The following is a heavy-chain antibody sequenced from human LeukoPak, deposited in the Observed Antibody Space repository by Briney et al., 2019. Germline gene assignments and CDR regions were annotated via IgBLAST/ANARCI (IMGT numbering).Heavy chain of an antibody. J-gene: IGHJ5*02. CDR2: INPNSGGT. Sequence: GASLRVSCTASGYTFTPYYMHWVRQAPGQGLEWMGWINPNSGGTDYVQNFLGRVTLTRGTPLSTAYMELSRLGSDDTAACFCARALGDSSVNLGLDPWGQGTLVTVSS. CDR3: ARALGDSSVNLGLDP. D-gene: IGHD1-26*01. V-gene: IGHV1-2*02. CDR1: GYTFTPYY.